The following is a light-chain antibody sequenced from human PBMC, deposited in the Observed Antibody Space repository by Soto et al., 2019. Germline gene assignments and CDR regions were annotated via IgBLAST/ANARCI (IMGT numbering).Light chain of an antibody. CDR1: TSDVRGYNY. Sequence: QSALTQPASLSGSPGQSITISCTGTTSDVRGYNYVSWYQHHPGKAPKLMIFEVSNRPSGVSNRFSGSKSGNTASLSISGLQTEDEADYYCTSYTSSNTLVFGTGTKVTVL. V-gene: IGLV2-14*01. CDR2: EVS. CDR3: TSYTSSNTLV. J-gene: IGLJ1*01.